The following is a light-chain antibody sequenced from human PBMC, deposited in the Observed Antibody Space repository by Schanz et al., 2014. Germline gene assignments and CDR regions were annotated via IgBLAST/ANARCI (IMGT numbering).Light chain of an antibody. J-gene: IGLJ1*01. CDR1: TRDVANHNI. V-gene: IGLV2-14*02. CDR3: SSYTSSSTLYV. Sequence: QSALAQPASVSGSPGQSITISCTGTTRDVANHNIVSWYQQHPGKAPKLMIYDDIKRPSGVSIRFSGSTSGNTASLTISGLQAEDEADYYCSSYTSSSTLYVFGTGTKVTVL. CDR2: DDI.